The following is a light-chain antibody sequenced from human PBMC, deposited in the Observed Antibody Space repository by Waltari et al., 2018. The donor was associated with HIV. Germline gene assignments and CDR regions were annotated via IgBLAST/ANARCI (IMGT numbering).Light chain of an antibody. CDR2: NSN. J-gene: IGLJ3*02. Sequence: QSVLTQPPSAPGTPGQRVILSCSGTRPNIGSDAVYWYQQFPGTAPKLLIFNSNQRPSGVPDRFSASKSGTSASLAISGLQSDDEADYYCATWDHELDSWVFGGGTKLTVL. CDR1: RPNIGSDA. V-gene: IGLV1-44*01. CDR3: ATWDHELDSWV.